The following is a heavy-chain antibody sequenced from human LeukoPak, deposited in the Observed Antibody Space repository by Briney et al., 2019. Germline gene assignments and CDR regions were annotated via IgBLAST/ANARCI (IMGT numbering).Heavy chain of an antibody. V-gene: IGHV4-59*01. D-gene: IGHD6-6*01. CDR3: ARGGAARLHFQN. J-gene: IGHJ1*01. Sequence: SETLSLTCTVSGGSISTYYWNWIRQPPGKGLEWIGYIYHSGSTNYNPSLQSRVTISVDTSKNQFSLNLNSVTATDTAVYYCARGGAARLHFQNWGQGTLVTVSS. CDR1: GGSISTYY. CDR2: IYHSGST.